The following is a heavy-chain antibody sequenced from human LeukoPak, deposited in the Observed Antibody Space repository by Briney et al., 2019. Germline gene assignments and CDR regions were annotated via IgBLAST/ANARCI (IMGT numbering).Heavy chain of an antibody. CDR1: GGSISSSSYY. Sequence: SETLSLTCTVSGGSISSSSYYWSWIRQPPGKGLEWIGYIYYSGSTNYNPSLKSRVTISVDTSKNQFSLKLSSVTAADTAVYYCARGRIAAPRHWFDPWGQGTLVTVSS. D-gene: IGHD6-13*01. J-gene: IGHJ5*02. CDR3: ARGRIAAPRHWFDP. CDR2: IYYSGST. V-gene: IGHV4-61*01.